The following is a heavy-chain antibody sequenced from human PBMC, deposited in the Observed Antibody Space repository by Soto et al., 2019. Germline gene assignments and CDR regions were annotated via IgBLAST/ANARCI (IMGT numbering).Heavy chain of an antibody. Sequence: QLQLQESGPGLVKPSETLSLTCTVSGGSISSSSYYWGWIRQPPGKGLEWIGSIYYSGSTYYNPSLKGRVTISVKTYNNQSSLKLRSVTAADTAVYYCARGSIAEARRHYFDYWGQGTLVTVSS. J-gene: IGHJ4*02. V-gene: IGHV4-39*01. CDR3: ARGSIAEARRHYFDY. CDR1: GGSISSSSYY. D-gene: IGHD6-19*01. CDR2: IYYSGST.